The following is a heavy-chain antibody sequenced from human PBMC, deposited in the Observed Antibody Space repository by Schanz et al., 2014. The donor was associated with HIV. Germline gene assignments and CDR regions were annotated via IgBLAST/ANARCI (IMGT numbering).Heavy chain of an antibody. CDR3: AKEEQQLGGVGGYHFDY. Sequence: VQLLESGGGLVQPGGSLRLSCAASGFTFSSYVMHWVRQAPGKGLEWVAVISYDGSNKYYADSVKGRFTISRDKSKNTLYLQMNSLRAEDTAVYYCAKEEQQLGGVGGYHFDYWGQGTLVTVSS. CDR1: GFTFSSYV. V-gene: IGHV3-30*18. CDR2: ISYDGSNK. D-gene: IGHD6-13*01. J-gene: IGHJ4*02.